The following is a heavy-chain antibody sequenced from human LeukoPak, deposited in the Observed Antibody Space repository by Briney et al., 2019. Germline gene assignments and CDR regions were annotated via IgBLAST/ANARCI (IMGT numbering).Heavy chain of an antibody. CDR3: AREKPYGDYGY. CDR1: GGSISSYY. CDR2: IYYSGST. J-gene: IGHJ4*02. V-gene: IGHV4-59*01. Sequence: SETLSLTCTVSGGSISSYYWSWIRQPPGKGLEWIGYIYYSGSTNYNPSLKSRVTISVDTSKNQFSLKLSSVTAADTAVYYCAREKPYGDYGYWGQGTLVTVSS. D-gene: IGHD4-17*01.